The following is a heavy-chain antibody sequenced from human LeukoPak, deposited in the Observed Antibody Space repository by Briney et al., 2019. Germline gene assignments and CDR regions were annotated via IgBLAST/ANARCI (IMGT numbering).Heavy chain of an antibody. Sequence: PGGSLRLSCAASGFTFSSYEMNWVRQTPGKGLEWVSYISSSGRTMYYADSVKGRFTISRDNAKNSLYLQMNSLRAEDTAVYYCAREGGSIAARWYYFDYWGQGTLVTVSS. CDR1: GFTFSSYE. CDR3: AREGGSIAARWYYFDY. J-gene: IGHJ4*02. CDR2: ISSSGRTM. V-gene: IGHV3-48*03. D-gene: IGHD6-6*01.